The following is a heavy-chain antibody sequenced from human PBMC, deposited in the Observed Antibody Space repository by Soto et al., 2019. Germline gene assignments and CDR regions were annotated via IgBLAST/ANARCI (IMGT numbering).Heavy chain of an antibody. Sequence: EVELLESGGGLVQPGGSLRLSCVASGFTFSSYAMSWVRQAPGKGLEWVAAISASVGATLHADSVKGRFTVSRDNPKNTLHLQLNSLSADDTAVYYWAKDVEGRSRYRGAFDNWGQGTQVTVSS. J-gene: IGHJ4*02. V-gene: IGHV3-23*01. D-gene: IGHD6-25*01. CDR1: GFTFSSYA. CDR3: AKDVEGRSRYRGAFDN. CDR2: ISASVGAT.